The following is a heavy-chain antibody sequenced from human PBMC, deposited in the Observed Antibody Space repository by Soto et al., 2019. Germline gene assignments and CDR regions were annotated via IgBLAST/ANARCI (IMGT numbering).Heavy chain of an antibody. V-gene: IGHV1-69*13. CDR1: GGTFSSYA. D-gene: IGHD2-2*02. CDR3: ARGTIKYCSSTSCYKDSYYYGMDV. Sequence: GASVKVSCKASGGTFSSYAISWVRQAPGQGLEWMGGIIPIFGTANYAQKFQGRVTITADESTSTAYMELSSLRSEDTAVYYCARGTIKYCSSTSCYKDSYYYGMDVWGQGTTVTVSS. CDR2: IIPIFGTA. J-gene: IGHJ6*02.